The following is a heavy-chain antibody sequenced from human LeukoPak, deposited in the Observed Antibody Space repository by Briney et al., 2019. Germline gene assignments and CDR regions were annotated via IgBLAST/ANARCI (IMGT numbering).Heavy chain of an antibody. CDR3: AKVTVGSSGWYLGY. J-gene: IGHJ4*02. D-gene: IGHD6-19*01. Sequence: GGSLRLSCAASGFTFSSYAMTWVRQAPGKGLEWVSSISGSGDYTYYADSVEGRFTIPRDNSKNTLYLQMNSLRAEDTAVHYCAKVTVGSSGWYLGYWGQGTLVTVSS. V-gene: IGHV3-23*01. CDR2: ISGSGDYT. CDR1: GFTFSSYA.